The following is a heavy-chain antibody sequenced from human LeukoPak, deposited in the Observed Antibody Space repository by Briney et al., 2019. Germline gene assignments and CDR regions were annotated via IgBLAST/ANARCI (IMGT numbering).Heavy chain of an antibody. V-gene: IGHV4-30-2*01. Sequence: SKTLSLTCTVSGGSISSGGYYWSWIRQPPGKGLEWIGYIYHSGSTYYNPSLKSRVTISVDRSKNQFSLKLSSVTAADTAVYYCARVDIAARRYWFDPWGQGTLVTVSS. J-gene: IGHJ5*02. D-gene: IGHD6-6*01. CDR1: GGSISSGGYY. CDR2: IYHSGST. CDR3: ARVDIAARRYWFDP.